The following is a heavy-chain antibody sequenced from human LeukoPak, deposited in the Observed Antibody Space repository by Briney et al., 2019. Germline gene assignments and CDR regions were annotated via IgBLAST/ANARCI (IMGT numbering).Heavy chain of an antibody. CDR2: IKQDGSEK. D-gene: IGHD3-10*01. Sequence: GGSLRLSCAASGFAFSSYWMSWVRQAPGKGLEWVASIKQDGSEKYYVDSVKGRFTISRDNAKNSLYLQMNSLRAEDTAVYYCARVPGYYGSGSYYKYFDYWGQGTLVTVSS. V-gene: IGHV3-7*01. CDR1: GFAFSSYW. J-gene: IGHJ4*02. CDR3: ARVPGYYGSGSYYKYFDY.